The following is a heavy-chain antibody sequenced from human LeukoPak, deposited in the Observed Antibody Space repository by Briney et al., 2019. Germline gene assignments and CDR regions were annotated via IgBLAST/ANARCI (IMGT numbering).Heavy chain of an antibody. CDR3: AKDQIGWAPGYVSGPLDQ. Sequence: GRPLRLSCAVSGFSFTMYGIHWVRQAPGKGLEWVAVISTDGNNEYYANSVKGRFTISRDNPKNTVYLQMTSLRTEDTAVYYCAKDQIGWAPGYVSGPLDQWGQGTLVTVSS. CDR1: GFSFTMYG. D-gene: IGHD6-19*01. V-gene: IGHV3-30*18. J-gene: IGHJ4*02. CDR2: ISTDGNNE.